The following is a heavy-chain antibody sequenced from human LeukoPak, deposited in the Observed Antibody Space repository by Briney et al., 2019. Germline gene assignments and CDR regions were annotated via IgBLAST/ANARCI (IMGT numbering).Heavy chain of an antibody. CDR3: ARPGYGNGRVNWFDP. D-gene: IGHD5-18*01. V-gene: IGHV4-39*01. CDR2: TKYGAST. CDR1: GGSISSSINY. Sequence: SETLSLTCTVSGGSISSSINYWAWIRQPPGKGLEWIATTKYGASTFYNPSLRSRVTISVDTSKNQFSLKVNSVTAADTAVYYCARPGYGNGRVNWFDPWGQGNLVTVSS. J-gene: IGHJ5*02.